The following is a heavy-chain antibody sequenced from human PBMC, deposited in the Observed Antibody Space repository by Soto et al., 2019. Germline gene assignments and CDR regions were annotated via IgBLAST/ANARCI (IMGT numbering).Heavy chain of an antibody. J-gene: IGHJ5*02. Sequence: ASVKVSCKAPRDTFTSYYINWVRQAPGRGPEWMGVINPHGGSTAYAQKFKGRVTLTRDTSASTVYMEVSSLTSEDTAMYYCARSSGGNFGIIIEGTNWFAPWGQGTLVTVSS. CDR1: RDTFTSYY. CDR3: ARSSGGNFGIIIEGTNWFAP. CDR2: INPHGGST. D-gene: IGHD1-26*01. V-gene: IGHV1-46*01.